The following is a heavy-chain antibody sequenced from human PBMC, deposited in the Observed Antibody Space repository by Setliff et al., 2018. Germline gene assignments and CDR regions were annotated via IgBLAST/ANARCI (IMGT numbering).Heavy chain of an antibody. Sequence: SLRLSCAASGLTFSSDTMTWVRQTPGKGLEWVSVISAAGTSIYYADSVKGRFTISRDNSKNSLYLQAKGLRAEDTAVYYCVKDGVGPTYTYFFDYWGQGSQVTVSS. J-gene: IGHJ4*02. CDR2: ISAAGTSI. CDR3: VKDGVGPTYTYFFDY. D-gene: IGHD1-26*01. V-gene: IGHV3-23*03. CDR1: GLTFSSDT.